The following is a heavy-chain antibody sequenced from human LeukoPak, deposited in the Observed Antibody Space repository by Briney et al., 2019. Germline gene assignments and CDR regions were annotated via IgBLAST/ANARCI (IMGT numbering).Heavy chain of an antibody. CDR1: GFTFSSYA. J-gene: IGHJ4*02. Sequence: GGSLSLSCAASGFTFSSYAMSWDRQAPGKGLEWVSAISGSGGSTYYADSVKGRFTISRDNSKNTLYLQMNSLRAGDTAVYYCAKDRREWLSGFDYWGQGTLVTVSS. CDR2: ISGSGGST. V-gene: IGHV3-23*01. D-gene: IGHD3-3*01. CDR3: AKDRREWLSGFDY.